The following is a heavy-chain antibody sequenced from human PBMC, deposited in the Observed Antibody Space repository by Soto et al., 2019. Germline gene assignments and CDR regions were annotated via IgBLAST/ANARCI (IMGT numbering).Heavy chain of an antibody. CDR3: AKDLPLSYGSGSLRLNYYYYYMDV. V-gene: IGHV3-23*01. CDR2: ISGSGGST. CDR1: GFTFSSYA. J-gene: IGHJ6*03. D-gene: IGHD3-10*01. Sequence: HPGGSLRLSCAASGFTFSSYAMSWVRQAPGKGLEWVSAISGSGGSTYYADSVKGRFTISRDNSKNTLYLQMNSLRAEDTAVYYCAKDLPLSYGSGSLRLNYYYYYMDVWGKGTTVTVSS.